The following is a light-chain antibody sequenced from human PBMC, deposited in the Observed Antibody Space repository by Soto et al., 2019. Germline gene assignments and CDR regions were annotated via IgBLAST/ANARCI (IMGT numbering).Light chain of an antibody. Sequence: EIVLTQSPGTLSLSPGERATLSCRASQSVTSKYLAWYQQKPGQTPRLLIYGASSRATGIPDRFSGSGSGTDFTLTISRLEPEDFAVYYCQQYDGSPPITFGGGTRVEIK. CDR3: QQYDGSPPIT. CDR2: GAS. J-gene: IGKJ4*01. V-gene: IGKV3-20*01. CDR1: QSVTSKY.